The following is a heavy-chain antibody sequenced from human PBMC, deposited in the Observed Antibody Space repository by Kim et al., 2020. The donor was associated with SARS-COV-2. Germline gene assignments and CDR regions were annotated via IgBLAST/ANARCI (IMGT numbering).Heavy chain of an antibody. V-gene: IGHV3-23*01. Sequence: GGSLRLSCAASGFPFSSSAMSWVRQAPGKGLEWLSTIMSNGINTYYADSVKGRFTVSRDNSKNTLFLQMHSLRAEDTAVYYCAKGGYDTRDYSAPFDYWGQGTLVTVSS. CDR1: GFPFSSSA. D-gene: IGHD3-22*01. CDR2: IMSNGINT. J-gene: IGHJ4*02. CDR3: AKGGYDTRDYSAPFDY.